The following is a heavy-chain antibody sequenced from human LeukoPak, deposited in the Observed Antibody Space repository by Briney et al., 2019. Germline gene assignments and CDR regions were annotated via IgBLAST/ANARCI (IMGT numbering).Heavy chain of an antibody. CDR2: IYYSGST. V-gene: IGHV4-59*01. J-gene: IGHJ4*02. Sequence: KTSKTLSLTCTVSGGSISSYYWSWIRQPPGKGLEWIGYIYYSGSTNYNPSLKSRVTISVDTSKNQFSLKLSSVTAADTAVYYCAREIPFWSGSYDYWGQGTLVTVSS. CDR1: GGSISSYY. CDR3: AREIPFWSGSYDY. D-gene: IGHD3-3*01.